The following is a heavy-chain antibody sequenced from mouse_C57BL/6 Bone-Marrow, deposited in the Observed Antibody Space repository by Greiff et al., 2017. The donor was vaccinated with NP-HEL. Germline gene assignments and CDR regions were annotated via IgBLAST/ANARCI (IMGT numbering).Heavy chain of an antibody. Sequence: QVQLQQPGTELVKPGTSVKLSCKSSGYTFTSYWMHWVKQRPGQGLEWIGNINPSNGGTNYNEKFKSTATLPVDKSSSTADMQLSSLTSGDSAVYYCAREGRWLRRGYWYFDVWETGTTVTVSS. D-gene: IGHD2-2*01. V-gene: IGHV1-53*01. J-gene: IGHJ1*03. CDR1: GYTFTSYW. CDR3: AREGRWLRRGYWYFDV. CDR2: INPSNGGT.